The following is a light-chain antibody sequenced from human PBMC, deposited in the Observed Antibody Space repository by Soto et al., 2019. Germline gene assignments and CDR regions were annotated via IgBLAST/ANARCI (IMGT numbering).Light chain of an antibody. J-gene: IGKJ1*01. CDR2: AAS. CDR1: QSISSY. Sequence: DIQMTQSTSSLSASVGDRVTITCRASQSISSYLNWYQQKPGKAPKLLIYAASSLQSGVPSRFSGSRSGTDFTLTIISLQPEEFGPDYSQHSYSTPPWTFGQGTKVEIK. CDR3: QHSYSTPPWT. V-gene: IGKV1-39*01.